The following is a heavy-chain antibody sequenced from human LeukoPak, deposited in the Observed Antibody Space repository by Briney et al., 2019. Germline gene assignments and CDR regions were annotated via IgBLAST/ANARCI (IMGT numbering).Heavy chain of an antibody. CDR3: ARAFYYDSSGYYWSPNPLDAFDI. J-gene: IGHJ3*02. Sequence: GASVKVSCKASGGTFSSYAISWVRQAPGQGLEWMGGIIPIFGTANYAQKFQGRVTITADKSTSTVYMELSSLRSEDTAVYYCARAFYYDSSGYYWSPNPLDAFDIWGQGTMVTVSS. V-gene: IGHV1-69*06. CDR1: GGTFSSYA. CDR2: IIPIFGTA. D-gene: IGHD3-22*01.